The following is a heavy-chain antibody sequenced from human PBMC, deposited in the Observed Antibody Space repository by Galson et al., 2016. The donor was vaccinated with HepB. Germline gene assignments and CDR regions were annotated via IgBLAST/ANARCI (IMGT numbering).Heavy chain of an antibody. CDR2: IGATGAGA. CDR3: AKDLLDLAASGWGRPLQS. D-gene: IGHD6-13*01. Sequence: SLRLSCAASGLTFRTYGMTWVRQAPGKGLEWVSAIGATGAGAYYANSVRGRFTISRDNSENTLYLQMNSLSAEDTAVDYGAKDLLDLAASGWGRPLQSWGQGTLVTVSS. CDR1: GLTFRTYG. V-gene: IGHV3-23*01. J-gene: IGHJ4*02.